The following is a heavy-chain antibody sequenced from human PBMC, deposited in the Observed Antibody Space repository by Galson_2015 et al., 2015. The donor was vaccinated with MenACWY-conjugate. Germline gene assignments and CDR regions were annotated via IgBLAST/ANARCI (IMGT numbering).Heavy chain of an antibody. Sequence: SLRLSCAASGFTFSSYAMHWARQAPGKGLEWVSGISDGGNNKYYADSVKGRFTISRDNSKNTLYLQMNSLRAEDTAVYYCAKTGGRRLDPWGQGTLFTVSA. CDR2: ISDGGNNK. J-gene: IGHJ5*02. CDR1: GFTFSSYA. D-gene: IGHD3-16*01. V-gene: IGHV3-23*01. CDR3: AKTGGRRLDP.